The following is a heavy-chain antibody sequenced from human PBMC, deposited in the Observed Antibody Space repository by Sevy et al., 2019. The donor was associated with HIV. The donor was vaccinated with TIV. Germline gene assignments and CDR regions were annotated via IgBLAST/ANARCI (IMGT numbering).Heavy chain of an antibody. Sequence: GGSLRLSCAASGFTLTSYTMNWVRQAPGKGLEWVASISATGGSTYYADSVKGRLTISRDVSKGTLNLQMNSLTAEETAIFYCAKTLQKLPFHPHYFDYWGQGTLVTVSS. CDR2: ISATGGST. V-gene: IGHV3-23*01. J-gene: IGHJ4*02. CDR3: AKTLQKLPFHPHYFDY. D-gene: IGHD2-21*02. CDR1: GFTLTSYT.